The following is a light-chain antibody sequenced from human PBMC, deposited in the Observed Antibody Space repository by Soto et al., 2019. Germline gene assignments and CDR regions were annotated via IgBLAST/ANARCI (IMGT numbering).Light chain of an antibody. CDR3: PQYNIYPLT. Sequence: DIQMTQSPSTLSASVGDRVTITCRASQTISDWLAWYQQTPGKAPKLLIYRASTLESGVPSRFSGSGSGTQFTLTISSLQPDDFATYCCPQYNIYPLTFGGGTKWEVK. CDR2: RAS. CDR1: QTISDW. V-gene: IGKV1-5*03. J-gene: IGKJ4*01.